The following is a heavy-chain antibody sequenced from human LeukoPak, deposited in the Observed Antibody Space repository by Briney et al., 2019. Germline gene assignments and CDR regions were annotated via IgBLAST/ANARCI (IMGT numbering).Heavy chain of an antibody. CDR1: GFTFSNYW. V-gene: IGHV3-7*03. D-gene: IGHD6-19*01. CDR3: AKELAVAGRD. Sequence: GGSLRLPCAASGFTFSNYWMHWVRQAPGKGLEWVANIKQDGNAKYYVDSVKGRFTISRDNAKNSLHLQMTSLRAEDTAIYYCAKELAVAGRDWGQGTLVTVSS. CDR2: IKQDGNAK. J-gene: IGHJ4*02.